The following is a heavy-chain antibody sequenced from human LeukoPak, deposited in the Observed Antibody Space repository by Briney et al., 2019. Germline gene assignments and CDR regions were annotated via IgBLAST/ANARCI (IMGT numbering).Heavy chain of an antibody. CDR1: GGSISSYY. CDR3: ARLPRYCSGGSCYH. Sequence: SSETLSLTCTVSGGSISSYYWSWIRQPPGKGLEWIGSIYYSGSTYYNPSLKSRVTISVDTSKNQFSLKLSSVTAADTAVYYCARLPRYCSGGSCYHWGQGTLVTVSS. J-gene: IGHJ5*02. D-gene: IGHD2-15*01. CDR2: IYYSGST. V-gene: IGHV4-59*12.